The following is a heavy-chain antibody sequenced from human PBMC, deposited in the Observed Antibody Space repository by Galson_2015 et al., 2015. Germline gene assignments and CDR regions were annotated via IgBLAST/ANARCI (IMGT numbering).Heavy chain of an antibody. V-gene: IGHV3-48*02. CDR1: GFTFSSYS. CDR2: ISTSGSTT. D-gene: IGHD2-21*02. CDR3: AKGSCSGGDCSYYFDY. J-gene: IGHJ4*02. Sequence: LRLSCAASGFTFSSYSMNWVRQAPGKGLEWVSYISTSGSTTYYADSVKGRFTISRDNAKNSLYLQMNSLRDEDTAVYYCAKGSCSGGDCSYYFDYWGQGTLVTVSS.